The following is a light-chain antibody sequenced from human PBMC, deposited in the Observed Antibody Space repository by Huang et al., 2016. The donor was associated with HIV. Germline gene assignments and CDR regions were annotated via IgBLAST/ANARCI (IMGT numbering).Light chain of an antibody. CDR2: GAS. CDR3: QQYGGSPIT. CDR1: QSVSSSY. V-gene: IGKV3-20*01. J-gene: IGKJ5*01. Sequence: EIVLTQSPGTLSLFPGERATLSCRASQSVSSSYLAWYQQKPGQAPRLLIYGASNGDTGIPARFSGSGSGTDFTLTISRVEPEDFAVYYCQQYGGSPITFGQGTRLEIK.